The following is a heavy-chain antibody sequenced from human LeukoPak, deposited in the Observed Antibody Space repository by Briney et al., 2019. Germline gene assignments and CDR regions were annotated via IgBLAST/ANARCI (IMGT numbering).Heavy chain of an antibody. D-gene: IGHD5-18*01. V-gene: IGHV1-8*01. CDR3: ARGKDTAMVNFDY. J-gene: IGHJ4*02. Sequence: GASVKDSCKASGYTFATYDINWVRQATGQGLEWMGWMNPHSGNTGYAQKFQGRITMTRDTSMSTAYMELSSLRSEDTAVYYCARGKDTAMVNFDYWGQGTLVTVSS. CDR2: MNPHSGNT. CDR1: GYTFATYD.